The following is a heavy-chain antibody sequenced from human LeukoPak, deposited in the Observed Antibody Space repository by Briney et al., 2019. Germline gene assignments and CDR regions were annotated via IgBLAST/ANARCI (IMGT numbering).Heavy chain of an antibody. D-gene: IGHD6-13*01. V-gene: IGHV4-31*03. CDR3: VVAAAARTSGAFDI. CDR2: IYYSGST. J-gene: IGHJ3*02. Sequence: SETLSLTCTVSGGSISSGGYYWSWIRQHPGKGLEWIGYIYYSGSTYYNPSLKSRVTISVDTSKNQFSLKLSSVTAADTAVYYCVVAAAARTSGAFDIWGQGTMVTVSS. CDR1: GGSISSGGYY.